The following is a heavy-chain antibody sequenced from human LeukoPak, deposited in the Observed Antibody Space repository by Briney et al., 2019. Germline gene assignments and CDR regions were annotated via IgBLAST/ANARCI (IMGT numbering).Heavy chain of an antibody. J-gene: IGHJ6*02. Sequence: SVKVSCKASGGTFSSYAISWVRQAPGQGLEWMGRIIPILGIANYAQKFQGRVTITADKSTSTAYMELSSLRSEDTAVYYCASAVGYSGYDSSLCYGMDVWGQGTTVTVSS. CDR1: GGTFSSYA. D-gene: IGHD5-12*01. V-gene: IGHV1-69*04. CDR3: ASAVGYSGYDSSLCYGMDV. CDR2: IIPILGIA.